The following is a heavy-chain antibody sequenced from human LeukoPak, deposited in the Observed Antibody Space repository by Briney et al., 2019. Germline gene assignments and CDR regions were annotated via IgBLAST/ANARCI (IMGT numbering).Heavy chain of an antibody. CDR3: VRSRNSEQYSFDY. J-gene: IGHJ4*02. V-gene: IGHV4-31*01. CDR2: IYYNGGT. CDR1: GGSISSGDYY. D-gene: IGHD1-26*01. Sequence: SQTLSLTCTVAGGSISSGDYYWTWIRRHPGKGLEWIGYIYYNGGTYYNPSLKSQVTISADTSKNQFSLKLTSVTGADTAMYYCVRSRNSEQYSFDYWGQRVLVTVSS.